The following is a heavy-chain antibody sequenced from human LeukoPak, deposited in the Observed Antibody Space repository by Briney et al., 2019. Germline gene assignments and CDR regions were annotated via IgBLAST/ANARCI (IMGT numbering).Heavy chain of an antibody. V-gene: IGHV4-34*01. Sequence: SETLSLTCAVYGGSFSGYYWSWIRQPPGKGLEWIGEINHSGSTNYNPSLKSRVTISVDTSKNQFSLKLSSVTAADTAVYYCARVPRKYCSTTSCCPAWFDPWGQGTLVTVSS. CDR1: GGSFSGYY. CDR2: INHSGST. CDR3: ARVPRKYCSTTSCCPAWFDP. D-gene: IGHD2-2*01. J-gene: IGHJ5*02.